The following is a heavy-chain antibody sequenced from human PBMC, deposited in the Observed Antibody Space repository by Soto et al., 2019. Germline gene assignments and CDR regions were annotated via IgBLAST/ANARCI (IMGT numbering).Heavy chain of an antibody. CDR2: ISSGSTTI. J-gene: IGHJ4*02. D-gene: IGHD3-16*01. CDR1: GFTFSYYS. Sequence: EVQLVESGGGLVQPGGSLRLSCAASGFTFSYYSMNWVRQAPGKGLEWVSYISSGSTTIYSAASVKGRFTISRDNGKNSLYLQMNSLRAEDTAVYYCAREAAGDFIDYWGQGTLVTVSS. CDR3: AREAAGDFIDY. V-gene: IGHV3-48*01.